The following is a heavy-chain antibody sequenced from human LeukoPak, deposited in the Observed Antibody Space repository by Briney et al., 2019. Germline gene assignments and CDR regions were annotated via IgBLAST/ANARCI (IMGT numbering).Heavy chain of an antibody. V-gene: IGHV4-61*02. CDR1: GGSISSGSYY. CDR3: ARAPGGYYDGSTYSTPHWFDP. J-gene: IGHJ5*02. CDR2: IHSSGST. D-gene: IGHD3-22*01. Sequence: PSEALSLTCTVSGGSISSGSYYWSWIRQPAGQGLEWIGRIHSSGSTDYKPSLKSRVTISLDTSKNQFSLKLSSVTDTDTAVYHCARAPGGYYDGSTYSTPHWFDPWGQGTLVTVSS.